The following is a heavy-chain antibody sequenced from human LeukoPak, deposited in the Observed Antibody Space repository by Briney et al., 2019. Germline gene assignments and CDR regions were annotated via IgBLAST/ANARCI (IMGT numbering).Heavy chain of an antibody. D-gene: IGHD2-2*01. Sequence: AGGSLRLSCAASGFTFSSYAMSWVRQAPGKGLEWFSAISGSGGSTYYADSVKGRFTISRDNSKNTLYLQMNSLRAEDTAVYYCAKVTSCCFFTHFDYWGQGTLVTVSS. CDR2: ISGSGGST. CDR3: AKVTSCCFFTHFDY. J-gene: IGHJ4*02. CDR1: GFTFSSYA. V-gene: IGHV3-23*01.